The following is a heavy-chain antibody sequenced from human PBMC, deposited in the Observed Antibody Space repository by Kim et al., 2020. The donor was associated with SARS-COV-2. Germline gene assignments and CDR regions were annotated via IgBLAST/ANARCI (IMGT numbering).Heavy chain of an antibody. Sequence: PSRKSRVTISVDTSKNRFSLKRSSVTAADTAVYYCARGCSGGSCYSFDYWGQGTLVTVSS. J-gene: IGHJ4*02. CDR3: ARGCSGGSCYSFDY. D-gene: IGHD2-15*01. V-gene: IGHV4-34*01.